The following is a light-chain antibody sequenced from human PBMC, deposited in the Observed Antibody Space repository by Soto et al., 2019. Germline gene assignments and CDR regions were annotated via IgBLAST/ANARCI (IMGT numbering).Light chain of an antibody. CDR1: QTVTSSY. V-gene: IGKV3-20*01. Sequence: EIVLKQSPGTLSLSPGERATLSCRASQTVTSSYLAWYHQKPGQAPRILIDGASSRATGIPDRFSGSGSGTDFTLTIIRLAPEDFAVYYCQHYRISPVTFGPGTKV. CDR3: QHYRISPVT. CDR2: GAS. J-gene: IGKJ3*01.